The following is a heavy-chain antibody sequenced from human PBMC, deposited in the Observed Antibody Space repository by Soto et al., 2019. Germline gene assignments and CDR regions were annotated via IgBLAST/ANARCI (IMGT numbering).Heavy chain of an antibody. J-gene: IGHJ1*01. CDR1: GFTFSSYS. D-gene: IGHD6-19*01. Sequence: GGSLRLSCAASGFTFSSYSMNWVRQAPGKGLEWVSSISSSSSYIYYADSVKGRFTISRDNAKNSLYLQMNSLRAEDTAVYYCARANILGSGWTGFQHWGQGTLVTVSS. CDR2: ISSSSSYI. CDR3: ARANILGSGWTGFQH. V-gene: IGHV3-21*01.